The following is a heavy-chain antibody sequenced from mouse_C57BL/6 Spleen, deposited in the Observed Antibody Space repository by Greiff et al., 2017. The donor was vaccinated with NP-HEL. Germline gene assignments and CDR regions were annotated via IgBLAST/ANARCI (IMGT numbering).Heavy chain of an antibody. CDR1: GYAFSSYW. D-gene: IGHD2-12*01. V-gene: IGHV1-80*01. CDR2: IYPGDGDT. CDR3: ARVIRRNFDD. J-gene: IGHJ2*01. Sequence: VQLQQSGAELVKPGASVKISCKASGYAFSSYWMNWVKQRPGKGLEWIGQIYPGDGDTNYNGKFKGKATLTADKSSSTAYMQLSSLDSEDAAVYFSARVIRRNFDDWGQGTTLTVSS.